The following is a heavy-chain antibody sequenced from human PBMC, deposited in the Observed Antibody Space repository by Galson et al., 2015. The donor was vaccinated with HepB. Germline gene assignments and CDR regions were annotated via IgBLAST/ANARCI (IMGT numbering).Heavy chain of an antibody. J-gene: IGHJ4*02. CDR1: GYTFTSYA. Sequence: SVKVSCKASGYTFTSYAMHWVRQAPGQRLEWMGWISAYNGNTNYAQKLQGRVTMTTDTSTSTAYMELRSLRSDDTAVYYCARDLEQQLVLGRSYFDYWGQGTLVTVSS. CDR3: ARDLEQQLVLGRSYFDY. D-gene: IGHD6-13*01. CDR2: ISAYNGNT. V-gene: IGHV1-18*01.